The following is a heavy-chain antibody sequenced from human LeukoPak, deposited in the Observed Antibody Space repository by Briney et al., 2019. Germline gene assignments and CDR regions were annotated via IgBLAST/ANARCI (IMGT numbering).Heavy chain of an antibody. J-gene: IGHJ5*02. V-gene: IGHV4-34*01. CDR1: GGSFSGYY. CDR2: INHSGST. CDR3: ARGGLRSESRWFDP. Sequence: SETLSLTCAVYGGSFSGYYWSWIRQPPGKGLEWIGEINHSGSTNYNPSLKSRATISVDTSKSQFSLKLSSVTAADTAVYYCARGGLRSESRWFDPWGQGTLVTVSS. D-gene: IGHD3-16*01.